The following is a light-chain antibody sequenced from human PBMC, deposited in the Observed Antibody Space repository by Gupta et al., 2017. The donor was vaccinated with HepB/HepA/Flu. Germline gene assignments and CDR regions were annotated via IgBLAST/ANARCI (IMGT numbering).Light chain of an antibody. CDR3: QQFNRYPIT. Sequence: DIQLTHLPSSLSASVGDRVTIPCRASQASSSYLAWYQQRPGKAPNLLIYAASTLQSGVPSRFSGTGSGTEFTLTISSLQPEDFATYYCQQFNRYPITFGQGTRVEIK. CDR1: QASSSY. CDR2: AAS. V-gene: IGKV1-9*01. J-gene: IGKJ5*01.